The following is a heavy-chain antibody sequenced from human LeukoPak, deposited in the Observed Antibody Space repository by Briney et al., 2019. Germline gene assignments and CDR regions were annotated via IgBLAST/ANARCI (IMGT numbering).Heavy chain of an antibody. V-gene: IGHV3-21*01. D-gene: IGHD3-22*01. J-gene: IGHJ4*02. CDR2: ISSTSTYI. Sequence: PGGSLRLSCAASGFIFSRYTMNWVRQAPGKGLEWVSSISSTSTYIYYADSVKGRFTISRDNVQNSLYLQMNSLRADDTAVYYCARDSSGYYSPYYFDYWGQGTLVTVSS. CDR1: GFIFSRYT. CDR3: ARDSSGYYSPYYFDY.